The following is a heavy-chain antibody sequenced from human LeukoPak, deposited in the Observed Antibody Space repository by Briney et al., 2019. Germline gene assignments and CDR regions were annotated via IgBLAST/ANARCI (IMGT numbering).Heavy chain of an antibody. V-gene: IGHV3-23*01. Sequence: GESPRLSCAASGFPFSSYGMTWVRQAPGKGLEWVSGISGSGDNTWYADSVKGRFTISRDNSKKTLDLQMHSLRAEDTAIYYCAKASVWTMVRVVSYFDEWGQGIQVTVSS. CDR3: AKASVWTMVRVVSYFDE. J-gene: IGHJ4*02. CDR2: ISGSGDNT. D-gene: IGHD3-10*01. CDR1: GFPFSSYG.